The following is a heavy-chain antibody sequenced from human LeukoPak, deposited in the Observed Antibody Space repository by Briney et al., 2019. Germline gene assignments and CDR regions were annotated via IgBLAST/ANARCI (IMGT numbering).Heavy chain of an antibody. J-gene: IGHJ4*02. V-gene: IGHV4-59*01. CDR3: ARSYYYGQGFDY. CDR2: IYYSGST. D-gene: IGHD3-10*01. CDR1: VGSISSYY. Sequence: SESLSLTCTFSVGSISSYYWSWMRQPPGKGLEWIGYIYYSGSTNYNPSLNSRVTISVDTSKNQFSLKLSSVTAADTAVYYCARSYYYGQGFDYWGQGTLVTVSS.